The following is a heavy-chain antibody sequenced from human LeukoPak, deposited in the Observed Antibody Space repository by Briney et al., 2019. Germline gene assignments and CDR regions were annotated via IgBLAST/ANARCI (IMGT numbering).Heavy chain of an antibody. Sequence: SVKVSCKASGGTFSSYAISWVRQAPGQGLEWMGGIIPIFGTANYAQKFQGRVTITADESTSTAYMELSSLRSEDTAVYYCARVSPERIAADYWGQGTLVTVSS. CDR2: IIPIFGTA. CDR1: GGTFSSYA. J-gene: IGHJ4*02. CDR3: ARVSPERIAADY. D-gene: IGHD6-13*01. V-gene: IGHV1-69*13.